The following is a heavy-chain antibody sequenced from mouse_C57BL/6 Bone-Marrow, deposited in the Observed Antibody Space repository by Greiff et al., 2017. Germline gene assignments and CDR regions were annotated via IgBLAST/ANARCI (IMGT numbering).Heavy chain of an antibody. CDR2: ISYDGSN. V-gene: IGHV3-6*01. CDR3: ARENYGSSLYYWDY. J-gene: IGHJ2*01. Sequence: EVQLQQSGPGLVKPSQSLSLTCSVTGYSITSGYYWNWIRQFPGNKLEWMGYISYDGSNNYNPSLKNRISITRDTSKNQFFLKLNSVTTEDTATYYGARENYGSSLYYWDYGGQGTTLTVSS. D-gene: IGHD1-1*01. CDR1: GYSITSGYY.